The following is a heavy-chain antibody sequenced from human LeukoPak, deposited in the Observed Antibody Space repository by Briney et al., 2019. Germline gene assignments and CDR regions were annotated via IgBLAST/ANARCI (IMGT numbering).Heavy chain of an antibody. CDR1: GSSMRDSY. V-gene: IGHV4-4*07. CDR2: IHAIGST. D-gene: IGHD3-22*01. CDR3: ARILDRDV. J-gene: IGHJ3*01. Sequence: SETLSLTCSVSGSSMRDSYWYWIRHSAATGMEWIGRIHAIGSTNYNPFLESRVIMSLDMSKRQFSLTLSAVTAADTATYYCARILDRDVWGQGTLVTVSP.